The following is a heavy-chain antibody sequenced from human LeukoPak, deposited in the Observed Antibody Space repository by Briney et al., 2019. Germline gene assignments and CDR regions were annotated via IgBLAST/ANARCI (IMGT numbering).Heavy chain of an antibody. Sequence: SETLSLTCTVSGGSISSGSYYWSWIRQPAGKGLEWIGRIYTSGSTNYNPSLKSRVTISGDTSKNQFSLKLNSVTAADTAVYYCARERDGSGTQRGLDYWGQGTLVTVSS. V-gene: IGHV4-61*02. CDR1: GGSISSGSYY. CDR2: IYTSGST. J-gene: IGHJ4*02. D-gene: IGHD3-10*01. CDR3: ARERDGSGTQRGLDY.